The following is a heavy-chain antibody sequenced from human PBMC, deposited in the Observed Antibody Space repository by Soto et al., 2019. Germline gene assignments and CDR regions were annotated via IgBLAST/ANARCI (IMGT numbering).Heavy chain of an antibody. Sequence: GGSLRLSCAASGFTFSSYAMSWVRQAPGKGLEWVSAISGSGGSTYYADSVKGRFTISRDNSKNTLYLQMNSLRAEDTAVYYCAKGVSVRELFSRDVPTKKAVWEYYYYGMDVWGQGTTVTVSS. CDR2: ISGSGGST. D-gene: IGHD1-26*01. CDR3: AKGVSVRELFSRDVPTKKAVWEYYYYGMDV. J-gene: IGHJ6*02. CDR1: GFTFSSYA. V-gene: IGHV3-23*01.